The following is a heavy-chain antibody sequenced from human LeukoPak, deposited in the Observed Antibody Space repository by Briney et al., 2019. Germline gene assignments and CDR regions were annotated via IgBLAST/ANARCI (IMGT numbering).Heavy chain of an antibody. V-gene: IGHV3-21*01. CDR3: AREGRPYCSSTSCYGGFDP. J-gene: IGHJ5*02. Sequence: KPGGSLRLSCAASGFIFSSHSMSWVRQAPGKGLEWVSSIRYSSSYIKYADLVKGRISISRDNAKNSLYLQMNSLRAEDTAVYYCAREGRPYCSSTSCYGGFDPWGQGTLVTVSS. CDR1: GFIFSSHS. D-gene: IGHD2-2*01. CDR2: IRYSSSYI.